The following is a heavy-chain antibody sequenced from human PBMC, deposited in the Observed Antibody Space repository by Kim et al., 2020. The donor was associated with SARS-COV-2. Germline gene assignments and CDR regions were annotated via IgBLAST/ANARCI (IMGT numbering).Heavy chain of an antibody. V-gene: IGHV3-15*01. D-gene: IGHD3-10*01. J-gene: IGHJ4*02. Sequence: KGRTTISRDHSKNTLYLQMNSLKTEDTAVYYCTTKPHYYGSGSYYNGHDYWGQGTLVTVSS. CDR3: TTKPHYYGSGSYYNGHDY.